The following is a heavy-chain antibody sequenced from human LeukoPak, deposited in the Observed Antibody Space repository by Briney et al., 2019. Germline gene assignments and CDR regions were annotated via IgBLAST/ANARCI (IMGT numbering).Heavy chain of an antibody. CDR3: ARDRARGVGKSSWFDP. Sequence: GGSLRLSCAASGFTFSDYYMSWIRQAPGKGRGWGSYISSSGSTIYYADSVKGRFTISRDNPKNSLYLQMTSLRAEDTAVYYCARDRARGVGKSSWFDPWGQGTLVTVSS. D-gene: IGHD3-10*01. CDR2: ISSSGSTI. V-gene: IGHV3-11*04. J-gene: IGHJ5*02. CDR1: GFTFSDYY.